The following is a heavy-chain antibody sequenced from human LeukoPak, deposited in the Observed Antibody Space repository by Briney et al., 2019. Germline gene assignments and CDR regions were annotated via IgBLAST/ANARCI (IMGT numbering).Heavy chain of an antibody. V-gene: IGHV3-66*01. Sequence: GGSLRLSCADSGFTFSSYTMSWVRQAPRKSLEWVSVIYAGGSTHYADSVKGRFTISGDNSKNTLYLQMNSLTAEDTAVYCCARAVVVISCYGYWGQGTLVTVSS. CDR2: IYAGGST. CDR1: GFTFSSYT. CDR3: ARAVVVISCYGY. J-gene: IGHJ4*02. D-gene: IGHD2-2*01.